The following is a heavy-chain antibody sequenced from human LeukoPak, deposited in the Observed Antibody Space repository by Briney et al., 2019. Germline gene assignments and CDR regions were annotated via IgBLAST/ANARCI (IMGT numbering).Heavy chain of an antibody. J-gene: IGHJ6*02. V-gene: IGHV4-39*01. Sequence: PSETLSLTCTASGGSISSSSYYWGWIRQPPGKGLEWISNIYYSGISYYNPSLKSRVTISVDTSKNQFSLKLSSVTAADTAVYYCARTYGGYYYGMDVWGQGTTVTVSS. CDR3: ARTYGGYYYGMDV. D-gene: IGHD3-10*01. CDR2: IYYSGIS. CDR1: GGSISSSSYY.